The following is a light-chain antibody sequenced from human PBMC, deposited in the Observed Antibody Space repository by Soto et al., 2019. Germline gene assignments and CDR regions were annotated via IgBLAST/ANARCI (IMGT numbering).Light chain of an antibody. V-gene: IGLV2-8*01. CDR1: SSDVGGYNY. CDR3: SSYAGAFYV. J-gene: IGLJ1*01. CDR2: EVS. Sequence: QSVLTQPPSASGSPGQSVTISCTGTSSDVGGYNYVSWYQQHPGKAPKLMISEVSKRPSGVPDRFSGSKSGNAASLTVSGLQAEDEADYYCSSYAGAFYVFGTGTKLT.